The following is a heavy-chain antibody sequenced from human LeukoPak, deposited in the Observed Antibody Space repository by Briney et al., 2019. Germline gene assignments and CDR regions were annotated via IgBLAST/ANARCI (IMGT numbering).Heavy chain of an antibody. CDR2: IYYSGST. V-gene: IGHV4-31*03. CDR1: GGSISSGGYY. J-gene: IGHJ4*02. CDR3: AIARGDPHTYYFDY. Sequence: PSQTLSLTCTVSGGSISSGGYYWSWIRQHPGKGLEWVGYIYYSGSTYYNPSLKSRVTISVDTSKYQFSLKLSSVTAADTAVYYCAIARGDPHTYYFDYWGQGTLVTVSS. D-gene: IGHD2-21*02.